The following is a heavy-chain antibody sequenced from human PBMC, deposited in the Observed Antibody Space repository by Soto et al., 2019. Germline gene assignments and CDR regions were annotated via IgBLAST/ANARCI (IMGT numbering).Heavy chain of an antibody. CDR3: VRSGTSSGLVM. J-gene: IGHJ4*02. V-gene: IGHV4-59*03. D-gene: IGHD3-16*01. CDR2: MYYSGGS. Sequence: QVQLQESGPGLVKPSETLSLTCTVSGASMNNYYGSWVRQPPGKGLEWIGYMYYSGGSNSNPSLKSITTITVDKAKNQIVLRLTSVAAADTAVYYCVRSGTSSGLVMWGQGTLVTVSS. CDR1: GASMNNYY.